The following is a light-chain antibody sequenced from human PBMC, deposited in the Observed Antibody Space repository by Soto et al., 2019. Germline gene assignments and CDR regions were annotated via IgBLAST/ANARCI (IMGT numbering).Light chain of an antibody. CDR3: HNDNRAPRT. CDR2: AAS. J-gene: IGKJ1*01. CDR1: QGINKY. Sequence: DIQMTQSPSSLSASIGDRVTITCRASQGINKYLAWFQQKPGDVPRLLIYAASTLRPVVISRFSGGGSGTDFTPTINTLQPEDVATYYCHNDNRAPRTFGQGTKVEL. V-gene: IGKV1-27*01.